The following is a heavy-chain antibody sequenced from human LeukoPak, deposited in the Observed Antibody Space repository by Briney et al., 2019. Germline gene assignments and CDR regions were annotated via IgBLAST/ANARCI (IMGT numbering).Heavy chain of an antibody. CDR1: GGSISSSNW. D-gene: IGHD3-22*01. CDR3: ARETYYDSSGYSNWFDP. J-gene: IGHJ5*02. Sequence: PSETLSLTCAVSGGSISSSNWWSWVRQPPGKGLEWIGQIYHSGSTNYNPSLKSRVTISVDTSKNQFSLKLSSVTAADTAVYYCARETYYDSSGYSNWFDPWGQGTLVTVSS. CDR2: IYHSGST. V-gene: IGHV4-4*02.